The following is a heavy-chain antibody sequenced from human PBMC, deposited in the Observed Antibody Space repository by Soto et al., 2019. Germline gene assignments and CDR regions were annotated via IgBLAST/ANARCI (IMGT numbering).Heavy chain of an antibody. CDR1: GGSFSGYY. CDR3: AHSVVAGLGYYFDY. CDR2: INHSGST. V-gene: IGHV4-34*01. J-gene: IGHJ4*02. D-gene: IGHD6-19*01. Sequence: SETLSLTCAVYGGSFSGYYWSWIRQPPGKGLEWIGEINHSGSTNYNPSLKSRVTISVDTSKNQFSLKLSSVTAADTAVYYCAHSVVAGLGYYFDYWGQGTLVTVSS.